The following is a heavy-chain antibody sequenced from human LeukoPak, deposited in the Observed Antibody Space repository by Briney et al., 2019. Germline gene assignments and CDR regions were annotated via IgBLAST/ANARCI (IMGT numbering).Heavy chain of an antibody. D-gene: IGHD3-22*01. J-gene: IGHJ4*02. CDR3: QTYYDGRVYWPDY. V-gene: IGHV3-7*01. CDR1: GFTFSSYW. CDR2: IKQDGSEK. Sequence: PGGSLRLSCEASGFTFSSYWMTWVRQAPGKGLEWVANIKQDGSEKYYVDSVKGRFTISRDNAKNSLYLQMNSLRAEDTAVYYCQTYYDGRVYWPDYWGQGTLSPSPQ.